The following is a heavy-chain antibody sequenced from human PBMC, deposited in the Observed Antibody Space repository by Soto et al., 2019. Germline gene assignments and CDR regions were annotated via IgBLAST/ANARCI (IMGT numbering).Heavy chain of an antibody. V-gene: IGHV3-33*01. Sequence: QVQLVESGGGVVQPGRSLRLSCAASGFTFSSYAMHWVRQAPGKGLEWVAVIWYDGSNKYYADSVKGRFTISRDNSKNPLYLQMNSLGAEDTAVYYCARVGRDYDFWGGVAYYYGMDVWGQGTTVTVSS. CDR3: ARVGRDYDFWGGVAYYYGMDV. D-gene: IGHD3-3*01. CDR2: IWYDGSNK. CDR1: GFTFSSYA. J-gene: IGHJ6*02.